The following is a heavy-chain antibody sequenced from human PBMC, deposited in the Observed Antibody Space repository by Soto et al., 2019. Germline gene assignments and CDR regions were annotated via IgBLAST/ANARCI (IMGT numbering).Heavy chain of an antibody. V-gene: IGHV4-4*02. CDR2: IYHSGST. J-gene: IGHJ5*02. CDR3: AIWRVDSSGYYEGLSWFDP. D-gene: IGHD3-22*01. Sequence: QVQLQESGPGLVKPSGTLSLTCAVSGGSISSSNWWSWVRQPPGKGLEWIGEIYHSGSTNYNPSLKSRVTISVDKSKNQFSLKLSSVTAADTAVYYCAIWRVDSSGYYEGLSWFDPWGQGTLVTVSS. CDR1: GGSISSSNW.